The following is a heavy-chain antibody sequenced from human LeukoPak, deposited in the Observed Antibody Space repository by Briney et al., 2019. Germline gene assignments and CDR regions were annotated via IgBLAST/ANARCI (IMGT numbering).Heavy chain of an antibody. Sequence: PSETLSLTCTVSGYSISSGYYWGWIRQPPGKGLEWIGSTYHSGSTYYNPSLKSRVTISVDTSKNQISLKLSSVTAADTALYYCARVWTDSGSYYDDRGAFDYWGQGTLVTVSS. J-gene: IGHJ4*02. CDR1: GYSISSGYY. D-gene: IGHD1-26*01. CDR3: ARVWTDSGSYYDDRGAFDY. CDR2: TYHSGST. V-gene: IGHV4-38-2*02.